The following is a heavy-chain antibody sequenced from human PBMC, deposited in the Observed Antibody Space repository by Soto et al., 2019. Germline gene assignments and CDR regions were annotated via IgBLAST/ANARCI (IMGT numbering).Heavy chain of an antibody. CDR2: IYHSGST. V-gene: IGHV4-30-2*01. Sequence: SETLSLTCAVSGGSISSGGYSWSWIRQPPGKGLEWIGYIYHSGSTYYNPSLKSRVTISVDRSKNQFSLKLSSVTAADTAVYYCATPSGSSGSYDWGSFDYWGQGTLVTVSS. D-gene: IGHD1-26*01. CDR3: ATPSGSSGSYDWGSFDY. J-gene: IGHJ4*02. CDR1: GGSISSGGYS.